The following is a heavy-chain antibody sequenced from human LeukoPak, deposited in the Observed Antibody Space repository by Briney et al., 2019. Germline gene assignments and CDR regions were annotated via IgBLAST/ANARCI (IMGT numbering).Heavy chain of an antibody. Sequence: SETLSLTCAVYGGSFSGYYWSWIRQPPGKGLEWIGEIHHSGSTNYNPSLKSRVTISVDTSKNQFSLKLGSVTAADTAVYYCARGPTTYSSSWFYYYYGMDVWGQGTTVTVSS. J-gene: IGHJ6*02. V-gene: IGHV4-34*01. D-gene: IGHD6-13*01. CDR2: IHHSGST. CDR1: GGSFSGYY. CDR3: ARGPTTYSSSWFYYYYGMDV.